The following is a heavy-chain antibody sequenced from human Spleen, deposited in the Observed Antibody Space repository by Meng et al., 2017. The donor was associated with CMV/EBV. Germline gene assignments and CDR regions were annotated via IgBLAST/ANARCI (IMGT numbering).Heavy chain of an antibody. J-gene: IGHJ6*02. Sequence: GESLKISCAASGFTVSNTYMSWVRQAPGKGLEWVSIIYSGGSTYYADSVKGRFTISRDNSKNTLYLQMNSLRAEDTAVYYCARLGYCSSTSCYLRWYYYGMDVWGQGTTVTVSS. D-gene: IGHD2-2*01. CDR3: ARLGYCSSTSCYLRWYYYGMDV. CDR1: GFTVSNTY. V-gene: IGHV3-53*01. CDR2: IYSGGST.